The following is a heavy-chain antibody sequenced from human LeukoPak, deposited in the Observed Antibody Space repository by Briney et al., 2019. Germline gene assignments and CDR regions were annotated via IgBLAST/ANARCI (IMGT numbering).Heavy chain of an antibody. CDR1: GGSFSGYY. V-gene: IGHV4-34*01. J-gene: IGHJ4*02. CDR2: INHSGST. CDR3: ARGPLSGDYYFDY. Sequence: SETLSLTCAVYGGSFSGYYWSWIRQPPGKGLEWIGEINHSGSTNYNPSLKSRVTISVDTSKNQFSLKLSSVTAADTAVYYCARGPLSGDYYFDYWGQGTLVTVSS. D-gene: IGHD4-17*01.